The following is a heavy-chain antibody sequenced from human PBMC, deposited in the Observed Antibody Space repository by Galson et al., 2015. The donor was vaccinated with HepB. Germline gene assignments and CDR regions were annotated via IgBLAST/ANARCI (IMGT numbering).Heavy chain of an antibody. Sequence: SETLSLTCAVYGGSFSGYYWSWIRQPPGKGLEWIGEINHSGSTNYNPSLKSRVTISVDTSKNQFPLKLSSVTAADTAVYYCARGRGSFDYRGQGTLVTVSS. CDR1: GGSFSGYY. V-gene: IGHV4-34*01. D-gene: IGHD6-19*01. CDR3: ARGRGSFDY. J-gene: IGHJ4*02. CDR2: INHSGST.